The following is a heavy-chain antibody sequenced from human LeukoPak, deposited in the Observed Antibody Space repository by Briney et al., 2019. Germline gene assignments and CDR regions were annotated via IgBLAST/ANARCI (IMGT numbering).Heavy chain of an antibody. CDR2: IYYSGST. V-gene: IGHV4-59*01. Sequence: SETLSLTCTVSGGSISSYYWSWIRQPPGKGLEWIGYIYYSGSTNYNPSLKSRATISVDTSKNQFSLKLSSVTAADTAVYYCARVPYSSSWYGWAFDIWGQGTMVTVSS. J-gene: IGHJ3*02. D-gene: IGHD6-13*01. CDR1: GGSISSYY. CDR3: ARVPYSSSWYGWAFDI.